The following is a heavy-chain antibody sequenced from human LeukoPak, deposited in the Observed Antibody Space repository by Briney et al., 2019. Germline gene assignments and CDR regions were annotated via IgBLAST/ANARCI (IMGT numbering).Heavy chain of an antibody. Sequence: PSETLSLTCAVYGGSFSGYYWSWIRQPPGKGLEWIGEINHSGSTNYNPSLKSRVTISVDTSKNQFSLKLSSVTAADTGVYFCARGLGVDNTWMAVPQVWGQGTLVTVSS. CDR2: INHSGST. CDR1: GGSFSGYY. V-gene: IGHV4-34*01. D-gene: IGHD3-16*01. J-gene: IGHJ4*02. CDR3: ARGLGVDNTWMAVPQV.